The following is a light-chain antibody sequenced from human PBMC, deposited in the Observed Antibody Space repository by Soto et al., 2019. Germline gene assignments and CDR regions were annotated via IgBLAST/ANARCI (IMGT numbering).Light chain of an antibody. CDR1: QGISDY. V-gene: IGKV1-27*01. Sequence: DIQMTQAPSSLTASVGDRVTITCRASQGISDYLAWYQQRPGKVPNLLMYDASPLQSGVPSRFSGSRSGTDFTPTTSSLQPEDVATYYCQKYHCVPYTFGQGTKLEI. CDR2: DAS. J-gene: IGKJ2*01. CDR3: QKYHCVPYT.